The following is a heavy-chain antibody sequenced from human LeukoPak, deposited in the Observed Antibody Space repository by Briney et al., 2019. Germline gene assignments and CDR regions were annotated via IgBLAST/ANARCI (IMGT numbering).Heavy chain of an antibody. CDR3: AKAHDYGDYAGFDY. CDR1: GFTFHDYA. CDR2: ISWNSGNI. J-gene: IGHJ4*02. Sequence: PGRSLRLSCAASGFTFHDYAMHWVRQVPGKGLEWVSGISWNSGNIAYADSVKGRFTISRDSAKTSLYLQINNLRAEDTALYYCAKAHDYGDYAGFDYWGQGTLVSVSS. V-gene: IGHV3-9*01. D-gene: IGHD4-17*01.